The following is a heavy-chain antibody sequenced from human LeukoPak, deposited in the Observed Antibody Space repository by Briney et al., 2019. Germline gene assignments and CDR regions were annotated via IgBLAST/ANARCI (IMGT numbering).Heavy chain of an antibody. J-gene: IGHJ3*02. CDR1: GGSISSGGYY. Sequence: PSQTLSLTCTVSGGSISSGGYYWSWIRQHPGKGLEWIGYIYYGGSTYYNPSLKSRVTISVDTSKNQFSLKLSSVTAADTAVYYCARGRYDILTGYDDAFDIWGQGTMVTVSS. CDR3: ARGRYDILTGYDDAFDI. CDR2: IYYGGST. D-gene: IGHD3-9*01. V-gene: IGHV4-31*03.